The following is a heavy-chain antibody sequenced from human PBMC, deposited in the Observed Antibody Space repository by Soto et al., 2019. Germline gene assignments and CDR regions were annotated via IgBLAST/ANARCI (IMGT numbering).Heavy chain of an antibody. V-gene: IGHV3-33*01. CDR1: GFTFSSYG. J-gene: IGHJ6*03. Sequence: QVQLVESGGGVVQPGRSLRLSCAASGFTFSSYGMHWVRQAPGKGLEWEAVIWYDGSNKYYADSVKGRFTISRDNSKNTLYLQMNSLRAEDTAVYYCARDGRLTTFGVEYYYMDVWGKGTTVTVSS. D-gene: IGHD3-10*02. CDR2: IWYDGSNK. CDR3: ARDGRLTTFGVEYYYMDV.